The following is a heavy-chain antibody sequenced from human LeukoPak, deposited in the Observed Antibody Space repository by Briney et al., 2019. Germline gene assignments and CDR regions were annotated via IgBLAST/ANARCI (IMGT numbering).Heavy chain of an antibody. J-gene: IGHJ5*01. CDR1: GFTFSDAW. V-gene: IGHV3-15*01. CDR2: FKGITESGTT. Sequence: GGSLRLPCPAPGFTFSDAWISWVRKAPGKGLDWLRRFKGITESGTTEYAAHVKGRFNISRDDSKETVYLQMNSLTTEDTAVYYCTRVGTTWFHSWGQGTLVIVSS. CDR3: TRVGTTWFHS. D-gene: IGHD1-26*01.